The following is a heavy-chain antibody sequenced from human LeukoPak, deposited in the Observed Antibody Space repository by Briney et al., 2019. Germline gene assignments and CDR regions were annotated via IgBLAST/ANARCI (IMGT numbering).Heavy chain of an antibody. Sequence: GGSLRLSCAASGFTFSYYGMHWVRQAPGKGLEWVSVIYSGGSTYYADSVKGRFTISRDNSKNTLYLQMNSLRAEDTAVYYCARDGRWLVGWGQGTLVTVSS. CDR1: GFTFSYYG. CDR2: IYSGGST. CDR3: ARDGRWLVG. V-gene: IGHV3-53*01. D-gene: IGHD6-19*01. J-gene: IGHJ4*02.